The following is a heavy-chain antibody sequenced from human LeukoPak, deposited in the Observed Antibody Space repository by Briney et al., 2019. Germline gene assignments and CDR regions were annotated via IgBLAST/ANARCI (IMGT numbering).Heavy chain of an antibody. D-gene: IGHD3-9*01. CDR1: GGSISSGDYY. J-gene: IGHJ6*03. Sequence: SQTLSLTCTVSGGSISSGDYYWSWIRQPPGKGLEWIGYIYYSGSTYYNPSLKSRVTISVDTSKNQFSLKLSSVTAADTAVYYCARSVGDDILTGDYYYYYMDVWGKGITVTVSS. CDR2: IYYSGST. V-gene: IGHV4-30-4*08. CDR3: ARSVGDDILTGDYYYYYMDV.